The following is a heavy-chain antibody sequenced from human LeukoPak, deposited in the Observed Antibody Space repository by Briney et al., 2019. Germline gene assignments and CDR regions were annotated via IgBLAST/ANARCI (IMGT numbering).Heavy chain of an antibody. J-gene: IGHJ6*03. CDR3: ARRNGIGVGNYYYYYMDV. V-gene: IGHV3-64*01. Sequence: PGKSLRLSCAASGFTFSDYAMHWVRQAPGKGLEYVSAISSNGGSTYYANSVKGRFTISRDNSKNTLYLQMGSLRAEDMAVYYCARRNGIGVGNYYYYYMDVWGKGTTVTVSS. CDR2: ISSNGGST. CDR1: GFTFSDYA. D-gene: IGHD1-1*01.